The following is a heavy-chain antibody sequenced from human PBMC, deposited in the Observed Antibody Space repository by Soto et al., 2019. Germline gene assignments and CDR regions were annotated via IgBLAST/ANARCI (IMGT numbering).Heavy chain of an antibody. CDR3: TTDLGHCRGGSCYSGSYYYGMDV. CDR2: IKSKTDGGTT. J-gene: IGHJ6*02. D-gene: IGHD2-15*01. CDR1: GFTFSNAW. V-gene: IGHV3-15*01. Sequence: GESLKISCAASGFTFSNAWMSWVRQAPGKGLEWVGRIKSKTDGGTTDYAAPVKGRFTISRDDSKNTLYLQMNSLKTEDTAVYYCTTDLGHCRGGSCYSGSYYYGMDVWGQGTTVTVSS.